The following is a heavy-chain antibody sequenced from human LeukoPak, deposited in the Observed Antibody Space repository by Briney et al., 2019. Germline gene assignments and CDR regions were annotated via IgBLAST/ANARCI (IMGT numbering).Heavy chain of an antibody. CDR3: AKGEGGSSSWYDFYDFGMDV. CDR2: ISNDGTKT. J-gene: IGHJ6*04. Sequence: GGSLRLSCAASGFTFNTYAMHWVRQAPGKGLEWVADISNDGTKTYSADSVKGRFTISRDNSKRTLYLQMNTVRTEDTAVYYRAKGEGGSSSWYDFYDFGMDVWGKGTTVTVSP. D-gene: IGHD6-13*01. CDR1: GFTFNTYA. V-gene: IGHV3-30*18.